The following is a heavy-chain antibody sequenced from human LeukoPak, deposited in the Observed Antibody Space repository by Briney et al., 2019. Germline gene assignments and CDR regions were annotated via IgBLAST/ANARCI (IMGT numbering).Heavy chain of an antibody. CDR1: GFTFSSYW. V-gene: IGHV3-7*01. Sequence: GGSLRLSCAASGFTFSSYWMSWVRQAPGKGLEWVASINHGGSNKYYVDSVKGRFTISRDNAKNSLYLQMNSLRAEDTAVYYCARDKAFCSGGSCYPFRAAYFDYWGQGTLVTVSS. CDR3: ARDKAFCSGGSCYPFRAAYFDY. D-gene: IGHD2-15*01. CDR2: INHGGSNK. J-gene: IGHJ4*02.